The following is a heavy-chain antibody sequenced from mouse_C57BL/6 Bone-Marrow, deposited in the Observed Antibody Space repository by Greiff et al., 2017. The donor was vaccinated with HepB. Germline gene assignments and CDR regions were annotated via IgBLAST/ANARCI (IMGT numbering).Heavy chain of an antibody. V-gene: IGHV1-19*01. D-gene: IGHD2-4*01. CDR3: ARGVFIYDYDVRFAY. J-gene: IGHJ3*01. CDR2: INPYNGGT. CDR1: GYTFTDYY. Sequence: DVQLQQSGPVLVKPGASVKMSCKASGYTFTDYYMNWVKQSHGKSLEWIGVINPYNGGTSYNQKFKGKATLTVDKSSSTAYMELNSLTSEDSAVYYCARGVFIYDYDVRFAYWGQGTLVTVSA.